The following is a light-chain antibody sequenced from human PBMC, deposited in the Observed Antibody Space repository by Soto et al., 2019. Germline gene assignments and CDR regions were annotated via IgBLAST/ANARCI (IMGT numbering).Light chain of an antibody. CDR2: TAS. J-gene: IGKJ4*01. CDR1: QDINKW. V-gene: IGKV1-12*01. CDR3: HQGKSFPLT. Sequence: DIQMTQSPSSVSASLGERFTITCLASQDINKWLAWYQQKAGLAPNLFIYTASRLQGGGPSRLSGSASGKDFTITISTLQPEDVATYYCHQGKSFPLTFGGVTKVAIK.